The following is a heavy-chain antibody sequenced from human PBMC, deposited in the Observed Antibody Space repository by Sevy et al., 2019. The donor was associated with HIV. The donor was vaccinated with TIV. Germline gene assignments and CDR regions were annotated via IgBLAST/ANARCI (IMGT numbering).Heavy chain of an antibody. CDR1: GGSISSGDYY. CDR2: IFYSGST. J-gene: IGHJ4*02. Sequence: SETLSLTCTVSGGSISSGDYYWSWIRQPPGKGLEWIGYIFYSGSTYFNPSLKSRVTISLDTSKSQFSLRLSSVTAADTAVFYCARQRASSGYFYFDSWGQRTLVTISS. CDR3: ARQRASSGYFYFDS. V-gene: IGHV4-30-4*01. D-gene: IGHD3-22*01.